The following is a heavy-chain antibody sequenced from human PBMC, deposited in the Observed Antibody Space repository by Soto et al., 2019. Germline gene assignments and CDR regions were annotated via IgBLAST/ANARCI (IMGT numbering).Heavy chain of an antibody. J-gene: IGHJ4*02. CDR3: ARDSLGIAVAGLIDY. Sequence: GGSLRLSCAASGFTFSSYWMHWVRQAPGKGLVWVSRINSDGSSTSYADSVKGRFTISRDNAKNTLYLQMNSLRAEDTAVYYCARDSLGIAVAGLIDYWGQGTLVTVS. D-gene: IGHD6-19*01. V-gene: IGHV3-74*01. CDR2: INSDGSST. CDR1: GFTFSSYW.